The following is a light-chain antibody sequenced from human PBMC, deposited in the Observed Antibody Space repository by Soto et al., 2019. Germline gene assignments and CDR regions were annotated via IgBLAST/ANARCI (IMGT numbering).Light chain of an antibody. V-gene: IGLV2-14*03. Sequence: QSVLAQPASVSGFPGQSITISCTRTSSDIGDSNYVSWYQQHPGKAPKLVIYDVSNRPSGVSNRFSGSKSANTASLTISGLQAEDEADYYCSSFRGSSTSYVFGPGTKVTVL. CDR2: DVS. CDR1: SSDIGDSNY. J-gene: IGLJ1*01. CDR3: SSFRGSSTSYV.